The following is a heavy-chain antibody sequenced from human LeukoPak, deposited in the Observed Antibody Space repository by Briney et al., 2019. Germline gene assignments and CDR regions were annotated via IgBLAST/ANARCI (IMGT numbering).Heavy chain of an antibody. J-gene: IGHJ3*02. D-gene: IGHD3-22*01. Sequence: GGFLRLSCAASGFTFSSYAMHWVRQAPGKGLEWVAVISYDGSNKYYADSVKGRFSISRDNSKNTLYLQMNSLRAGDTAIYYCAKDAYSYYYDSSGHPPRFFLDSNAGAFDIWGQGTMVTVSS. CDR3: AKDAYSYYYDSSGHPPRFFLDSNAGAFDI. V-gene: IGHV3-30*04. CDR2: ISYDGSNK. CDR1: GFTFSSYA.